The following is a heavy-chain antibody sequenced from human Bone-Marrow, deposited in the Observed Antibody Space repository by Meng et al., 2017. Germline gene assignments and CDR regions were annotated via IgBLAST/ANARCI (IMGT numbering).Heavy chain of an antibody. J-gene: IGHJ4*02. Sequence: ASVKVSCKASGYTFTAYYVHWVRQAPGQGLECMGWINPNSGGTNYAQKFQGRVTMTRDTSTSTVYMELSSLRSEDTAVYYCARVMAVAADFDYWGQGTLVTVSS. CDR3: ARVMAVAADFDY. CDR2: INPNSGGT. V-gene: IGHV1-2*02. CDR1: GYTFTAYY. D-gene: IGHD6-19*01.